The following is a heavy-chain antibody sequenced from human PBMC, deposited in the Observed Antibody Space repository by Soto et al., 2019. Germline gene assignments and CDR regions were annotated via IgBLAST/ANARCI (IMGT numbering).Heavy chain of an antibody. V-gene: IGHV3-33*01. CDR3: ARGAGIVGATIDH. CDR2: IWYDGSNK. D-gene: IGHD1-26*01. Sequence: VQLVESGGGVVQPGRSLRLSCAASGFMFSNYGMHWVRQAPGKGLEWVAVIWYDGSNKYHADSVRGRFTISRDNFKNTMYLQMNSLRDEDTAVYYCARGAGIVGATIDHWGQGTLVTVSS. CDR1: GFMFSNYG. J-gene: IGHJ4*02.